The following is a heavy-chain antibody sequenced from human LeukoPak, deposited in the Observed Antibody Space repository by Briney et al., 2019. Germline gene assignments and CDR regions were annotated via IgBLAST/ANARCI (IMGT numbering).Heavy chain of an antibody. CDR1: GFTFSSYA. CDR3: AKVSGGQFGGAYYFDY. J-gene: IGHJ4*02. V-gene: IGHV3-23*01. CDR2: ISGSGGST. D-gene: IGHD3-10*01. Sequence: GGSLRLSCAASGFTFSSYAMDWVRQAPGKGLEWVSAISGSGGSTYYADSVKGRFTISRDNSKNTLYLQMNSLRAEDTALYYCAKVSGGQFGGAYYFDYWGQGTLVTVSS.